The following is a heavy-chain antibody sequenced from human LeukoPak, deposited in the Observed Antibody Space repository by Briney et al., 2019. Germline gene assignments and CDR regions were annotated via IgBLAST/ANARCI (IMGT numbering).Heavy chain of an antibody. V-gene: IGHV3-23*01. Sequence: PGGSLRLSCAASGFTFSSYAMSWVRQAPGKGLEWVSAITGSGGSTYYADSVKGRFTISRDNSKNTLYLQMNSLRVDDTAVYYCARDSSGPAFWGQGTLVTVSS. CDR2: ITGSGGST. CDR3: ARDSSGPAF. J-gene: IGHJ4*02. D-gene: IGHD6-19*01. CDR1: GFTFSSYA.